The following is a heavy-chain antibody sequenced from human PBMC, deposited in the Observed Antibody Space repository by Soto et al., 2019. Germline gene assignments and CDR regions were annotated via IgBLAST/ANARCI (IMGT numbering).Heavy chain of an antibody. Sequence: GESLKISCKGSGYSFAGYWITWVRQKPGKGLEWMGRIDPSDSQTYYSPSFRGHVTISATKSITTVFLQWSSLRASDTAMYYCATGSIVATIEEYYYYGMDVWGQGTTVTVSS. CDR1: GYSFAGYW. CDR3: ATGSIVATIEEYYYYGMDV. V-gene: IGHV5-10-1*01. D-gene: IGHD5-12*01. J-gene: IGHJ6*02. CDR2: IDPSDSQT.